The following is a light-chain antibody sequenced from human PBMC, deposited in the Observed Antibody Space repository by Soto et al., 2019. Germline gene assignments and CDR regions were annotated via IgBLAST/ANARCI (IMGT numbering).Light chain of an antibody. J-gene: IGKJ1*01. CDR1: QSIGTY. CDR2: VAT. CDR3: HQSDSTPQT. V-gene: IGKV1-39*01. Sequence: DLQLTQSPSSLSASLGDRVTISCRASQSIGTYLNWFLQKPGKAPKLLIYVATSLQSGVPSRFSGSGAGTDFALTISSLQPEDVGIYYCHQSDSTPQTLGQGTRV.